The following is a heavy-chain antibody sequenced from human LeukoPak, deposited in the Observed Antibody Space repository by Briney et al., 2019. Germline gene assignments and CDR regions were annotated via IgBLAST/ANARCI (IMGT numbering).Heavy chain of an antibody. Sequence: PGGSLRLSCAASGFTFSSYAMSWVRQAPGKGLEWVSAISGSGGSTYYADSVKGRFTISRDNPKNTLYLQMNSLRAEDTAVYYCAKGEMGYTYYYYMDVWGKGTTVTVSS. CDR2: ISGSGGST. CDR1: GFTFSSYA. CDR3: AKGEMGYTYYYYMDV. D-gene: IGHD2-8*01. J-gene: IGHJ6*03. V-gene: IGHV3-23*01.